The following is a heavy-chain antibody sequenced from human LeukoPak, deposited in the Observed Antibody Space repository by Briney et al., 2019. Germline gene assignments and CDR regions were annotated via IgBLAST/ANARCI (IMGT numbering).Heavy chain of an antibody. D-gene: IGHD1-26*01. V-gene: IGHV4-59*01. CDR3: ARDRVGATLGYYYYMDV. CDR1: GGSISSYY. Sequence: SETLSLTCTVSGGSISSYYWSWIRLPPGKGLEWIGNIYYSGSTNYNPSLKSRVTISVDTSKSQFSLKLSSVTAADTAVYYCARDRVGATLGYYYYMDVWGKGTTVTVSS. J-gene: IGHJ6*03. CDR2: IYYSGST.